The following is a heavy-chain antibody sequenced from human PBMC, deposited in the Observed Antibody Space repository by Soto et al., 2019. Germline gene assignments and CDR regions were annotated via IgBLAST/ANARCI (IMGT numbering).Heavy chain of an antibody. Sequence: SETLSLTCTVSGGSISSYYWSWIRQPPGKGLEWIGYIYYSGSTNYNPSLKSRVTISVDTSKNQFSLKLSSVTAADTAVYYCARHAPPQLERLEWAVSWFDPWGQGTLVTVSS. J-gene: IGHJ5*02. CDR1: GGSISSYY. V-gene: IGHV4-59*08. D-gene: IGHD1-1*01. CDR3: ARHAPPQLERLEWAVSWFDP. CDR2: IYYSGST.